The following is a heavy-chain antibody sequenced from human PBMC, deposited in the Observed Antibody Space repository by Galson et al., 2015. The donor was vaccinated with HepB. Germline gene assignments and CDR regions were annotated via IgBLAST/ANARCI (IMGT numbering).Heavy chain of an antibody. CDR3: ARGLDY. CDR2: ISSSSTI. CDR1: GFTFSTHS. J-gene: IGHJ4*02. Sequence: SLRLSCAASGFTFSTHSMNWVRQAPGKGLEWVSYISSSSTIYYADSVKGRFTIFRDNAKNSLYLQMNSLRAEDTAVYYCARGLDYWGQGTLVTVSS. D-gene: IGHD3-16*01. V-gene: IGHV3-48*01.